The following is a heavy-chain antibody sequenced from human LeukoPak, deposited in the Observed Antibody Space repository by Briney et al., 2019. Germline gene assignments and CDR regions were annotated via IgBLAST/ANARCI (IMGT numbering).Heavy chain of an antibody. CDR2: ISSSSSYI. J-gene: IGHJ4*02. Sequence: PGGSLRLSCAASGFTFNTYNMNWVRQAPGKGLEWVSSISSSSSYIYYADSVKGRFTISRDNAKNPLYLQMNSLRAEDTAVYYCARIYGDNDYWGQGTLVTVSS. CDR3: ARIYGDNDY. CDR1: GFTFNTYN. V-gene: IGHV3-21*01. D-gene: IGHD4-17*01.